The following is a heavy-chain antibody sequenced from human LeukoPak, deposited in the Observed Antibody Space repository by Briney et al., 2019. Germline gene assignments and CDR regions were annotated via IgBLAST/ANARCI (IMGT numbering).Heavy chain of an antibody. CDR3: ARVGCSGGSCYSGAFDI. J-gene: IGHJ3*02. D-gene: IGHD2-15*01. CDR2: IYYSGST. V-gene: IGHV4-59*01. CDR1: GGSISSYY. Sequence: SETLSLTCTVSGGSISSYYWSWIRQPPGKGLEWIGYIYYSGSTNYNPSLKSRVTISVDTSKNQFSLKLGSVTAADTAVYYCARVGCSGGSCYSGAFDIWGQGTMVTVSS.